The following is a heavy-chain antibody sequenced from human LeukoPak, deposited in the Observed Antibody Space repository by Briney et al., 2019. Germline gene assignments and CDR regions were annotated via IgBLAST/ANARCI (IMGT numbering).Heavy chain of an antibody. CDR2: IYYSGST. J-gene: IGHJ4*02. CDR3: ARGRWQQLGYFDY. Sequence: PSETLSLTCTVSGGSISSSSYYWGWIRQPPGKGLEWIGSIYYSGSTYYNPSLKSRITISVDKSQNQFSLKLSSVTAADTAVYYCARGRWQQLGYFDYWGQGTLVTVSS. CDR1: GGSISSSSYY. V-gene: IGHV4-39*07. D-gene: IGHD6-13*01.